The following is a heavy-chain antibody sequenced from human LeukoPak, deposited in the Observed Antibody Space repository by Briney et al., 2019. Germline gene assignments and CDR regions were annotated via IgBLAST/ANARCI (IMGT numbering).Heavy chain of an antibody. CDR3: ASEYYYDSSGLDAFDI. V-gene: IGHV4-39*01. Sequence: SETLSLTCTVSGGSISSYYWGWIRQPPGKGLEWIGSIYYSGSTYYNPSLKSRVTISVDTSKNQFSLKLSSVTAADTAVYYCASEYYYDSSGLDAFDIWGQGTMVTVSS. CDR1: GGSISSYY. D-gene: IGHD3-22*01. CDR2: IYYSGST. J-gene: IGHJ3*02.